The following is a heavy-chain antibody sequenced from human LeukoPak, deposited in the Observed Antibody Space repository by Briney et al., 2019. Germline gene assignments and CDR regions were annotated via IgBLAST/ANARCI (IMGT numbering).Heavy chain of an antibody. CDR2: MNPNSGNT. Sequence: GASVKVSCKASGYTFTSYDINWVRQATGQGREWMGWMNPNSGNTGYAQKFQGRVTMTRNTSISTAYMELSSLRSEDTAVYYCARGPYFDILAGYYIGLSYFDYWGQGTLVTVSS. D-gene: IGHD3-9*01. J-gene: IGHJ4*02. CDR3: ARGPYFDILAGYYIGLSYFDY. V-gene: IGHV1-8*01. CDR1: GYTFTSYD.